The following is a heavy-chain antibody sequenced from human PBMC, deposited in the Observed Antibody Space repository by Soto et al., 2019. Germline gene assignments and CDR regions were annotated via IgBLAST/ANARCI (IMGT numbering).Heavy chain of an antibody. D-gene: IGHD2-2*01. J-gene: IGHJ6*03. CDR2: ISNRGDNA. CDR3: ARDQRGYCTTAGCYSLYSYYYYVDV. V-gene: IGHV3-11*01. CDR1: GFTFSDFY. Sequence: GGSLRLSCTASGFTFSDFYMSWIRQAPGKGLEWISYISNRGDNAYYADSVKGRFTISRDNTKNSLYLQMNSLRAEDTAVYFCARDQRGYCTTAGCYSLYSYYYYVDVWGKGTTVTVSS.